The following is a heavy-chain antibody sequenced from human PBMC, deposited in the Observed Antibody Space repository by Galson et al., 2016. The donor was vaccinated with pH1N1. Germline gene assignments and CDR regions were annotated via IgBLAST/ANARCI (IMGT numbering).Heavy chain of an antibody. CDR1: GFTFGSSV. V-gene: IGHV3-30*03. D-gene: IGHD6-25*01. Sequence: PRLSCAASGFTFGSSVMHWVRQAPGKGLEWVAGMSFDGSKYYIGSVKGRFTISRDDSMNTLYLQMNSLTSEDTALYFAAREGYTSGRAPAFDVWGQGTVVTVSS. J-gene: IGHJ3*01. CDR2: MSFDGSK. CDR3: AREGYTSGRAPAFDV.